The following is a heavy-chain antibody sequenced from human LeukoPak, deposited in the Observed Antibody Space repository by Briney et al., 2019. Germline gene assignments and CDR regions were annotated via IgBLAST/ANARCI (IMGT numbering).Heavy chain of an antibody. J-gene: IGHJ5*02. V-gene: IGHV1-8*02. CDR3: ARSDFWGGSPGVKWFDP. Sequence: ASVKVSCKASGYTFTSYGISWVRQATGQGLEWMGWMKPNSGNTGYAQKFQGRVTMTRDTSISTAYMELSSLRSEDTAVYYCARSDFWGGSPGVKWFDPWGQGTLVTVSS. CDR1: GYTFTSYG. D-gene: IGHD3-3*01. CDR2: MKPNSGNT.